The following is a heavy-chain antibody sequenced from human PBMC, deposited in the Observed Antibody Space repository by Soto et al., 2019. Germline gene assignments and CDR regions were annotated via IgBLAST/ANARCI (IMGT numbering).Heavy chain of an antibody. CDR1: GGTFSSYA. D-gene: IGHD5-12*01. Sequence: QVQLVQSGAEEKKPGSSVKVSCKASGGTFSSYAISWVRQAPGQGLEWMGGIIPIFGTANSAQKFQGRVTVNGDESTRTAYMELCSLSSEDTAVYYCAGGGVRGYSGYDLDYWGQGTLVTVSS. V-gene: IGHV1-69*12. J-gene: IGHJ4*02. CDR2: IIPIFGTA. CDR3: AGGGVRGYSGYDLDY.